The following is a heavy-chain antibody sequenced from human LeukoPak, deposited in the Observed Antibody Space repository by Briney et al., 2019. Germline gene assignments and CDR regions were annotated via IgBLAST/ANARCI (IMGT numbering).Heavy chain of an antibody. Sequence: GXSLRLSCAASGFTFSSYDMHWVRQAPGKGLEWVSAIGTAGDTYYPGSVKGRFTISRENAKNSLYLQMNSLRAEDTAVYYCARGAAAAGDYWGQGTLVTVSS. J-gene: IGHJ4*02. D-gene: IGHD6-13*01. CDR1: GFTFSSYD. CDR3: ARGAAAAGDY. CDR2: IGTAGDT. V-gene: IGHV3-13*01.